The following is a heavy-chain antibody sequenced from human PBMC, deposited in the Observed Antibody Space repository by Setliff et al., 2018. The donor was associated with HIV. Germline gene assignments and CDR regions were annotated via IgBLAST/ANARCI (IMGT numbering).Heavy chain of an antibody. CDR1: GHTFTNVD. J-gene: IGHJ6*04. Sequence: VKVSCKASGHTFTNVDIHWLRRATGQGLEWMGWMNPNTGVSGYALKFQARVTMTRDTSISTAYMELSSLTSEDTAVYYCARGKGVGGVVITGGLDVWGKGTTVTVSS. V-gene: IGHV1-8*01. D-gene: IGHD3-10*01. CDR3: ARGKGVGGVVITGGLDV. CDR2: MNPNTGVS.